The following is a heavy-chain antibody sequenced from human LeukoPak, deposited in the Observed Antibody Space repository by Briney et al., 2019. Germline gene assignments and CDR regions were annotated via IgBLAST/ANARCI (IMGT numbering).Heavy chain of an antibody. D-gene: IGHD2-21*02. J-gene: IGHJ4*02. CDR2: IIPIFGTA. Sequence: ASVTVSCKASVGTFSSYAISWVRQAPGQGLEWMGGIIPIFGTANYAQKFQGRVTITADESTSTAYMELSSLRSEDTAVYYCARDLGYCGGDCSPGYFDYWGQGTLVTVSS. V-gene: IGHV1-69*13. CDR1: VGTFSSYA. CDR3: ARDLGYCGGDCSPGYFDY.